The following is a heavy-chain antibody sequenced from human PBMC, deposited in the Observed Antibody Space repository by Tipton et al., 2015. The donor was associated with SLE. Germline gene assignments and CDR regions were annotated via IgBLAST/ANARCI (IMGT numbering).Heavy chain of an antibody. CDR3: AKDGPTGDAEN. J-gene: IGHJ4*02. CDR2: ISGSGGST. D-gene: IGHD7-27*01. V-gene: IGHV3-23*01. Sequence: SLRLTCAASGFTFSSYAMSWIRQAPGKGLEWVSTISGSGGSTYYADSVKGRFTISRDNSKNTLYLQLNSLRAEDTAAYYCAKDGPTGDAENWGQGTLVTVSS. CDR1: GFTFSSYA.